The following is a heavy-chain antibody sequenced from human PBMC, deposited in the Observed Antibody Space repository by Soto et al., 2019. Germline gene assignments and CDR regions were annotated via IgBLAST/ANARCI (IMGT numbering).Heavy chain of an antibody. Sequence: EMQMVESGGGLVQPGGSLRLSCAASGFTFSDHYMDWVRQAPGKGLEWVGRITNKIDGYTTSYAASVEGRFIVSRDDSRNSLFLQMNNLKMEDTAVYFCARAAYSHGSDVWGQGSTVIVSS. J-gene: IGHJ6*02. V-gene: IGHV3-72*01. CDR3: ARAAYSHGSDV. CDR2: ITNKIDGYTT. CDR1: GFTFSDHY. D-gene: IGHD6-25*01.